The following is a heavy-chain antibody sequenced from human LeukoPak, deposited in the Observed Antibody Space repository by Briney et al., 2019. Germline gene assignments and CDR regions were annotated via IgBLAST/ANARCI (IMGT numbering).Heavy chain of an antibody. Sequence: SETLSLTCTVSGDSISSGYYWGWIRQPPGKGLEWIGSIYHSGSTYYNPSLKSRVTISVDRSKNQFSLKLSSVTAADTAVYYCARVPRVTIFGVVIPDAFDIWGQGTMVTVSS. CDR3: ARVPRVTIFGVVIPDAFDI. D-gene: IGHD3-3*01. J-gene: IGHJ3*02. CDR1: GDSISSGYY. CDR2: IYHSGST. V-gene: IGHV4-38-2*02.